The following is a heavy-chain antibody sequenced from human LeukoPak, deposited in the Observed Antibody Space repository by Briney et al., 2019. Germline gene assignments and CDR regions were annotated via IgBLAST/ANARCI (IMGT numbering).Heavy chain of an antibody. CDR1: GYSFTSYG. Sequence: RASVKVSCKASGYSFTSYGITWVRQAPGQGLEWMGWINPYNGNTNYAQKLQGRVTMTTDTSTSTAYMDLRSLRSDDTAMYYCARERSGWFFSNWGQGTLVTVSS. V-gene: IGHV1-18*01. J-gene: IGHJ4*02. CDR2: INPYNGNT. CDR3: ARERSGWFFSN. D-gene: IGHD6-19*01.